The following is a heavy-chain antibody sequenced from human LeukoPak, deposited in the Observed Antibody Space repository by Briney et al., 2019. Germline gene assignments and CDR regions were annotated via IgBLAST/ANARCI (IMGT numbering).Heavy chain of an antibody. CDR1: GGFSFDEFG. D-gene: IGHD2-8*01. V-gene: IGHV3-23*01. Sequence: GGSLRLSCEASGGFSFDEFGMSWVRRAPGQGLEWASVISDSGDYTSYADSVRGRFTISRDNSRNTLYLQMISLRPEDTAVYYCAKDTSIGKYCTNGVCSPFDYWGQGTLVTVSS. CDR3: AKDTSIGKYCTNGVCSPFDY. CDR2: ISDSGDYT. J-gene: IGHJ4*02.